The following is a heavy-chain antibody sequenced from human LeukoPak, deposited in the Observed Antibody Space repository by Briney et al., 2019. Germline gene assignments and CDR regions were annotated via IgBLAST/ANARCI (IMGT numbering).Heavy chain of an antibody. CDR1: GFTFSSYA. Sequence: GGSLRLSCAASGFTFSSYAMHWVRQAPGKGLEWLAVISYDGSNKYYADSVKGRFTISRDNSKNTLYLQMNSLRAEDTAVYYCARNPPHYDSSENYFDYWGQGTLVTVSS. J-gene: IGHJ4*02. CDR2: ISYDGSNK. CDR3: ARNPPHYDSSENYFDY. V-gene: IGHV3-30*04. D-gene: IGHD3-22*01.